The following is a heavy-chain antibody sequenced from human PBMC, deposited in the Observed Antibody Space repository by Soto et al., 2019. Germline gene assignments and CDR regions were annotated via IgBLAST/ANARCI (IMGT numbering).Heavy chain of an antibody. CDR3: ATLGYCANGVCYPDFAY. Sequence: QVQLVQTGAEVKKPGASVKVSCKVSGYTLTELSMHWVRQAPGKGLEWMGGFDPEDGETIYAQKFQGRVTMTEDTSTDTAYMELSSLRSEDTAVYYCATLGYCANGVCYPDFAYWGQGTLVSVSS. V-gene: IGHV1-24*01. CDR2: FDPEDGET. J-gene: IGHJ4*02. CDR1: GYTLTELS. D-gene: IGHD2-8*01.